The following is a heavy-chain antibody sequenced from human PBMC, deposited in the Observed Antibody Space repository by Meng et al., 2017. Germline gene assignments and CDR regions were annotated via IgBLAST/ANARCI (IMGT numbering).Heavy chain of an antibody. J-gene: IGHJ6*02. CDR1: GFTFSDYY. D-gene: IGHD3-22*01. CDR3: ARDPVILKTYYYDSSGYYPGYYYYGMDV. V-gene: IGHV3-11*04. CDR2: ISSSGSTI. Sequence: GESLKISCAASGFTFSDYYMSWIRQAPGKGLEWVSYISSSGSTIYYADSVKGRFTISRDNAKNSLYLQMNSLRAEDTAVYYCARDPVILKTYYYDSSGYYPGYYYYGMDVWGQGTTVTVSS.